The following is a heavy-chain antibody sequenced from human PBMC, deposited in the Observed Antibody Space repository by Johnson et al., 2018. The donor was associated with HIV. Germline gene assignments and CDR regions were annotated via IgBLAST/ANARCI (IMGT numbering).Heavy chain of an antibody. CDR2: INWNGGNT. J-gene: IGHJ3*02. CDR1: GFTFDDYG. D-gene: IGHD6-19*01. CDR3: ARGSAYSSGWYSGAFDI. Sequence: MQLVESGGGVVRPGGSLRLSCAASGFTFDDYGMSWVRQAPGKGLEWVSGINWNGGNTGSADSMKGRFTISRDNSKNTLYLQMNSLRAEDTAVYYCARGSAYSSGWYSGAFDIWGQGTMVTVSS. V-gene: IGHV3-20*04.